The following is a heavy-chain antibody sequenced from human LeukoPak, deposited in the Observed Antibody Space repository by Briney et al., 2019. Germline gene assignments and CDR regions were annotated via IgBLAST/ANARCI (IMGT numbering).Heavy chain of an antibody. D-gene: IGHD6-13*01. J-gene: IGHJ4*02. CDR3: ARAGYSSIWYGNYSDY. CDR2: ISYDGNNK. V-gene: IGHV3-30-3*01. CDR1: GFSFSGYA. Sequence: GGSLRLSCAASGFSFSGYAMHWVRQAPGKGLEWGAGISYDGNNKYYADSVKGRFTITRDNSKNTLYLQLNSLRAEDTAVYYCARAGYSSIWYGNYSDYWGQGTLVTVSS.